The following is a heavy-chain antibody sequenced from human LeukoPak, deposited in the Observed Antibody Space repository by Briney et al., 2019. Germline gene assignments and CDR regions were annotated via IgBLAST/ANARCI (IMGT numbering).Heavy chain of an antibody. Sequence: GGSLRLSCEASGLTFSSYEMSWVRQAPGKELEWVSYISSRGRTIYYADSVKGRFTISRDNAKNSLYLQMNSLRVEDTAVYYCARKFAPGAFDIWGQGTMVTVSS. CDR2: ISSRGRTI. CDR1: GLTFSSYE. CDR3: ARKFAPGAFDI. V-gene: IGHV3-48*03. D-gene: IGHD3-10*01. J-gene: IGHJ3*02.